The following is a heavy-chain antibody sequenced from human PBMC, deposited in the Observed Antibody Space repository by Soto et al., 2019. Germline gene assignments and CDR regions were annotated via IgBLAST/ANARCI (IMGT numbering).Heavy chain of an antibody. D-gene: IGHD5-12*01. Sequence: QVHLVQSGAEAKKPGSSVKVSCKTSGGTFSDLAFSWVRQAPRQGLEWVGGIVPLFGTPDYAQKFQGRVTINADESSSTVYMELRSLRSEDTAVYYCASERVAEMATGGYFDNWGQGTLVTVSS. CDR3: ASERVAEMATGGYFDN. V-gene: IGHV1-69*01. J-gene: IGHJ4*02. CDR2: IVPLFGTP. CDR1: GGTFSDLA.